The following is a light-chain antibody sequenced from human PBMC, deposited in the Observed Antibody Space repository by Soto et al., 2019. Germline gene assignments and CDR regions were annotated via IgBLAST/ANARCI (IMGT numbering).Light chain of an antibody. CDR1: HKNVYSDGQAY. CDR3: MQGTHWPPT. J-gene: IGKJ1*01. CDR2: RAS. V-gene: IGKV2-30*01. Sequence: DVVMTQSPLSLPVTLGQPASISCRSSHKNVYSDGQAYLSWFQQRPGQSPRRLIYRASNRDSGVQDRFSGSGSGTDFTLQIDRVEAEDVGVYYCMQGTHWPPTFGRGTRVEIK.